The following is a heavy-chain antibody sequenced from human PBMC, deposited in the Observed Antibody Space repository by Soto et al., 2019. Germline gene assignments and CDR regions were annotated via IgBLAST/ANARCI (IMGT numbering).Heavy chain of an antibody. CDR1: EFTFRSYW. CDR2: IKSDASTI. J-gene: IGHJ5*01. CDR3: VKGGWLDF. Sequence: GSVRLSSAASEFTFRSYWMHWVRQVPGKGLVWVSRIKSDASTIMYADSVKGRFTISRDNAKNTLYLQVNSLTAEDTAVYACVKGGWLDFWGQGTLVTVSS. V-gene: IGHV3-74*03. D-gene: IGHD3-16*01.